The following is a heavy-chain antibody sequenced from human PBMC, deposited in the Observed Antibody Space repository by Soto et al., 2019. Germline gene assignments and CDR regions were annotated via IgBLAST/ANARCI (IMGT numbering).Heavy chain of an antibody. D-gene: IGHD2-21*02. CDR3: VAELYSGGGCCSFDF. Sequence: ASVKVSCKTSGFTFTNSAVQWVRQARGQRLEWIGWIIVASGRTNYAREVQERVTISRDTSTSTAYMELSGLRSEDTAVYYCVAELYSGGGCCSFDFWGQGTMVTVSS. J-gene: IGHJ3*01. V-gene: IGHV1-58*01. CDR2: IIVASGRT. CDR1: GFTFTNSA.